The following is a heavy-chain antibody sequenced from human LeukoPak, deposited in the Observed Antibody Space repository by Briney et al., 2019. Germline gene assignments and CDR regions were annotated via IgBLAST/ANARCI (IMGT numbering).Heavy chain of an antibody. CDR1: GGTFSSYA. J-gene: IGHJ3*02. Sequence: VASVKVSCKASGGTFSSYAISWVRQAPGQGLEWMGGIIPIFGTANYAQKFQGRVTITADESTSTAYMELSSLRSEDTAVYYCARGIRYFDWVAFDIWGQGPMVTVSS. D-gene: IGHD3-9*01. V-gene: IGHV1-69*01. CDR2: IIPIFGTA. CDR3: ARGIRYFDWVAFDI.